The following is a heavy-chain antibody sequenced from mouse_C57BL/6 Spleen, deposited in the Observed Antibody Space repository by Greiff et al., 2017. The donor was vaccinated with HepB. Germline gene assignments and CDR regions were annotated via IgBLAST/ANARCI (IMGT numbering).Heavy chain of an antibody. CDR1: GFTFSSYA. J-gene: IGHJ4*01. CDR2: ISDGGSYT. V-gene: IGHV5-4*01. D-gene: IGHD4-1*01. Sequence: EVQLVESGGGLVKPGGSLKLSCAASGFTFSSYAMSWVRQTPEKRLEWVATISDGGSYTYYPDNVKGRFTISRDKAKNNLYLQMSHLKSEDTAMYYCARDKSWGAMGYWGQGTSVTVSS. CDR3: ARDKSWGAMGY.